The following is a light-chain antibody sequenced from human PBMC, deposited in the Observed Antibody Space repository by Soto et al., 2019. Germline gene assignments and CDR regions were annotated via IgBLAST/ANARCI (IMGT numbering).Light chain of an antibody. J-gene: IGKJ1*01. V-gene: IGKV3-20*01. CDR2: GAS. Sequence: EIIMTQSPATLSVSPGERVSFSCRASQSLTRNLAWYQHKHGQSPRLLIFGASSRATGIPDRFSGSGSGTDLTLTIRRLEPEDFAAYYCQQYGSSYPWTFGQGTKVDIK. CDR1: QSLTRN. CDR3: QQYGSSYPWT.